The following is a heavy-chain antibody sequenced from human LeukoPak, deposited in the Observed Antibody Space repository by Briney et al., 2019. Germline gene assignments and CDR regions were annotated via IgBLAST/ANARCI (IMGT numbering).Heavy chain of an antibody. CDR1: GGSISSGGYS. J-gene: IGHJ4*02. D-gene: IGHD3-10*01. CDR3: ARDLLGYGSGSYYNY. Sequence: SETLSLTCAVSGGSISSGGYSWSWIRQPPGKGLEWIGYIYHSGSTYYNPSLKSRVTISVDRSKNQFSLKLSSVTAADTAVYYCARDLLGYGSGSYYNYWGQGTLVTVSS. CDR2: IYHSGST. V-gene: IGHV4-30-2*01.